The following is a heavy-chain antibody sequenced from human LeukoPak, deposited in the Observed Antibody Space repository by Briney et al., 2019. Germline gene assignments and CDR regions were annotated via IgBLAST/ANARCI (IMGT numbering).Heavy chain of an antibody. D-gene: IGHD6-19*01. J-gene: IGHJ4*02. CDR3: AREVRGSSGWYGKHYFDY. CDR2: IYTSGST. Sequence: TSETLSLTCTVSGGSISSGSYYWSWIRQPAGKGLEWIGRIYTSGSTNYNPSLKSRVTISVDTSKNQFSLKLSSVTAADPAVYYCAREVRGSSGWYGKHYFDYWGQETLVTVSS. CDR1: GGSISSGSYY. V-gene: IGHV4-61*02.